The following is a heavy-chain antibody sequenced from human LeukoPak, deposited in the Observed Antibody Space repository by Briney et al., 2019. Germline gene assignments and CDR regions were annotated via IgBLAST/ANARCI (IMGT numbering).Heavy chain of an antibody. CDR1: GYRFTSYC. V-gene: IGHV5-10-1*01. J-gene: IGHJ4*02. Sequence: GKPLTFSCQGSGYRFTSYCITWVRQMPGKGLEWMGKIDPSDSYTNYSPSFQGHVTISADKSISTAYLQWSSLKASDTAMYYCARRDDYGDYWGQGTLVTVSS. CDR3: ARRDDYGDY. CDR2: IDPSDSYT.